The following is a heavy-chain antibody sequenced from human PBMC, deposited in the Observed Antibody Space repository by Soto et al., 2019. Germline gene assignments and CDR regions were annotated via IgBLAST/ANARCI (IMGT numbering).Heavy chain of an antibody. CDR2: IIPIFGTA. CDR1: GGTFSSYA. Sequence: QVQLVQSGAEVQKPGSSVKVSCKASGGTFSSYAISWVRQAPGQGLEWMGGIIPIFGTANYAQKFQGRVTITADESTSTAYMELSSLRSEDTAVYYCARAADSSSSVIGYGMDVWGQGTTVTVSS. J-gene: IGHJ6*02. CDR3: ARAADSSSSVIGYGMDV. V-gene: IGHV1-69*01. D-gene: IGHD6-6*01.